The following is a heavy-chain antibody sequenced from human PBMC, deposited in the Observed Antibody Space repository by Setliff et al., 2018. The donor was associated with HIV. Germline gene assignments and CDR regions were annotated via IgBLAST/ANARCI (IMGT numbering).Heavy chain of an antibody. D-gene: IGHD5-12*01. J-gene: IGHJ4*02. CDR2: ISPTGNT. CDR1: GASISSYY. V-gene: IGHV4-59*03. CDR3: AKSSPSIGYISDH. Sequence: SETLSLTCSVSGASISSYYWSWIRQPPGKGLEWIGYISPTGNTNYNPSLKSRVTISTDASKNQFSLNVRSVTAADTAVYFCAKSSPSIGYISDHWGQGTLVTVSS.